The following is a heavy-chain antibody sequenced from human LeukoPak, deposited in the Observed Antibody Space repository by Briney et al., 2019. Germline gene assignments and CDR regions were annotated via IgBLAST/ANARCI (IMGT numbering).Heavy chain of an antibody. J-gene: IGHJ6*03. CDR3: ARGRVSAPNYYYYYMDV. Sequence: TSETLSLTCAVYGGSFSGYYWSWIRQPPGKGLVWIGEINHSGSTNYNPSLKSRVTISVDTSKNQFSLKLSSVTAADTAVYYCARGRVSAPNYYYYYMDVWGKGTTVTVSS. V-gene: IGHV4-34*01. CDR2: INHSGST. CDR1: GGSFSGYY. D-gene: IGHD2-8*01.